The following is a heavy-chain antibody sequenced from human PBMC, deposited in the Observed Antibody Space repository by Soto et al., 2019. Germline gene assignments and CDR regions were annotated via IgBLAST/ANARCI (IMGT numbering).Heavy chain of an antibody. V-gene: IGHV3-49*03. CDR2: IRSKPYGGTT. D-gene: IGHD2-2*01. Sequence: PVGSLRLSCTASGFTFGDYALSWFRQAPGRGLEWVGFIRSKPYGGTTEYAASVQGRFTISRDDSKSIAYLQMNSLKTEDTAVYYCTRAGIGYCSSTSCYFDPYNWFDPWGQGTLVTVSS. CDR1: GFTFGDYA. CDR3: TRAGIGYCSSTSCYFDPYNWFDP. J-gene: IGHJ5*02.